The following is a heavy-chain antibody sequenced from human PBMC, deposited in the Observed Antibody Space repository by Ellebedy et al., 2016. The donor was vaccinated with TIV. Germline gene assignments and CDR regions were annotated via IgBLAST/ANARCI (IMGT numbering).Heavy chain of an antibody. CDR1: GFTFGGYA. J-gene: IGHJ4*02. V-gene: IGHV3-23*01. D-gene: IGHD2-2*01. Sequence: PGGSLRLSCVASGFTFGGYAMSWVRQAPGKGLDWVSGINNGGRTTSYADSVKGRFTISRDNSRSTLYLQMNSLRAEDSAVYYCAKGRGGGSDSSTPRYFFDYWGLGTLVTVSS. CDR2: INNGGRTT. CDR3: AKGRGGGSDSSTPRYFFDY.